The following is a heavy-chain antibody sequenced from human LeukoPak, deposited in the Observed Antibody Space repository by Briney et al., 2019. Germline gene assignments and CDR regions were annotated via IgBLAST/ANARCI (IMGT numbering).Heavy chain of an antibody. J-gene: IGHJ4*02. CDR1: GYSFTSYW. Sequence: GESLKISCKGSGYSFTSYWTGWVRQMPGKGLEWMGIIYPGDSDTRYSPSFQGQVTISADKSISTAYLQWSSLKASDTAMYYCARRRYDFWSGYTYYFDYWGQGTLVTVSS. CDR3: ARRRYDFWSGYTYYFDY. CDR2: IYPGDSDT. V-gene: IGHV5-51*01. D-gene: IGHD3-3*01.